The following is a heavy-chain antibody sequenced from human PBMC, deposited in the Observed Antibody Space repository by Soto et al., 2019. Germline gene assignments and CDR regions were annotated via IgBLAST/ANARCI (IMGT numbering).Heavy chain of an antibody. CDR2: INPYSGAT. V-gene: IGHV1-2*04. J-gene: IGHJ4*02. D-gene: IGHD3-10*01. CDR3: ARVGSTSSYSYYFDS. Sequence: QVQLVQSGTEVKMPGASVKVSCKASGYTFTDYYIHWVRQAPGQGLEWMGWINPYSGATSYAQKFQGWVTMTRDTSISTVYVGLSGLRSDDPAVYYCARVGSTSSYSYYFDSWGQGTLVTVSS. CDR1: GYTFTDYY.